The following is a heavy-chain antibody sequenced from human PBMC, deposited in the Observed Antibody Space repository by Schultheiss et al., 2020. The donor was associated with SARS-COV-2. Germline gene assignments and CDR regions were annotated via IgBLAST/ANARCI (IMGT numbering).Heavy chain of an antibody. J-gene: IGHJ5*02. CDR3: ARVEGGLVSRIIQPGWFDP. Sequence: ASVKVSCKASGYTFTSYGISWVRQAPGQGLEWMGWISAYNGNTNYAQKLQGRVTMTTDTSTSTAYMELSRLRSGDTAVYYCARVEGGLVSRIIQPGWFDPWGQGTLVTVSS. CDR2: ISAYNGNT. D-gene: IGHD3-16*01. V-gene: IGHV1-18*01. CDR1: GYTFTSYG.